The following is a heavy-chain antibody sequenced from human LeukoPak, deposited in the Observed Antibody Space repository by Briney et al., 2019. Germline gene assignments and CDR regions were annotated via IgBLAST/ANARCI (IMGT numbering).Heavy chain of an antibody. CDR1: GFTFNKAW. V-gene: IGHV3-11*05. CDR3: ARVPFGSGSYPSYFDW. Sequence: GGSLRLSCAASGFTFNKAWMSWVRQAPGKGLEWVSYILSSSSYTNYADSVKGRFTISTDNAKNSLYLQTNSLRAEDTAVYYCARVPFGSGSYPSYFDWWGQGTLVTVSS. CDR2: ILSSSSYT. D-gene: IGHD3-10*01. J-gene: IGHJ4*02.